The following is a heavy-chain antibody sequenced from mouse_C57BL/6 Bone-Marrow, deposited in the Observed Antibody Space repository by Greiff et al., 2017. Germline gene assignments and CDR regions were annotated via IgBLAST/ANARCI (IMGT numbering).Heavy chain of an antibody. CDR3: ARWVYFYYAMDY. D-gene: IGHD2-1*01. V-gene: IGHV14-2*01. CDR1: GFNIKDYY. CDR2: IDPEEGDT. Sequence: VHVKQSGAELVKPGASVKLSCTASGFNIKDYYMHWVKQRTEQGLEWIGRIDPEEGDTKYAPKFQGKATITADTSSNTAYLQLSSLTSEDTAVYYCARWVYFYYAMDYWGQGTSVTVSS. J-gene: IGHJ4*01.